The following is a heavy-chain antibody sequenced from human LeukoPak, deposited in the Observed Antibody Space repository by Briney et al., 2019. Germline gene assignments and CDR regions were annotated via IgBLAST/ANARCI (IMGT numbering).Heavy chain of an antibody. V-gene: IGHV3-21*04. CDR2: VSSSGSST. CDR3: ARDGRGYSYGYLDYYYGMDV. J-gene: IGHJ6*02. D-gene: IGHD5-18*01. CDR1: RFTFSSYA. Sequence: PGGSLRLSCAVSRFTFSSYAMNWVRQAPGKGLEWVSTVSSSGSSTYYADSVKGRFTISRDNAKNSLYLQMNSLRAEDTAVYYCARDGRGYSYGYLDYYYGMDVWGQGTTVTVSS.